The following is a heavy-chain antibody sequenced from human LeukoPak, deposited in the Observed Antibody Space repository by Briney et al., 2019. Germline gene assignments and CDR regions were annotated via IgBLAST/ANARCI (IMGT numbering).Heavy chain of an antibody. Sequence: SVKVSCKASGYTFTGYYMHWVRQAPGQGVEWMGWINPNSGGTKYAQNFQGRVTMTRDTSLSTAYMELSRLRSDDTAVYYCARGLVRYYNWFYPWGQGTLVTVSS. V-gene: IGHV1-2*02. J-gene: IGHJ5*02. CDR2: INPNSGGT. D-gene: IGHD1-14*01. CDR3: ARGLVRYYNWFYP. CDR1: GYTFTGYY.